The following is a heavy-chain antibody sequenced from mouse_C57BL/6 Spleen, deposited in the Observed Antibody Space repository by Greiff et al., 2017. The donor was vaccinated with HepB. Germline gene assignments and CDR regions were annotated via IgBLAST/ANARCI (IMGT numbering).Heavy chain of an antibody. CDR1: GYTFTDYY. D-gene: IGHD4-1*01. CDR3: ARPWEDYAMDY. J-gene: IGHJ4*01. V-gene: IGHV1-19*01. Sequence: EVQLQQSGPVLVKPGASVKMSCKASGYTFTDYYMNWVKQSHGKSLEWIGVINPYNGGTSYNQKFKGKATLTVDKSSSTAYMELNSLTSEDSAVYYCARPWEDYAMDYWGQGTSVTVSS. CDR2: INPYNGGT.